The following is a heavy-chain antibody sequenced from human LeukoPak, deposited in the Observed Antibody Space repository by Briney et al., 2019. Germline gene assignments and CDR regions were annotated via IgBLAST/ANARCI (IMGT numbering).Heavy chain of an antibody. CDR2: IKQDGSEK. V-gene: IGHV3-7*01. CDR3: ARRYFDY. J-gene: IGHJ4*02. Sequence: PGGSLRLSCAASGFNLSSYWMSWVRQAPGKGLEWVANIKQDGSEKYYVASVKGRFTISRDNAKNSLYLQMNSLRAEDTAVYYCARRYFDYWGQGTLVTVSS. CDR1: GFNLSSYW.